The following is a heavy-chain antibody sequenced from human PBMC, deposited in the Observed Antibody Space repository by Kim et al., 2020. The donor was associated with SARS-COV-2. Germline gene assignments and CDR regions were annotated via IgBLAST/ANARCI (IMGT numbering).Heavy chain of an antibody. V-gene: IGHV1-46*01. D-gene: IGHD5-18*01. J-gene: IGHJ4*02. Sequence: GQKFQGRVTMTRDTSTSTVYMELSSLRSEDTAVYYCARGDGYSYGSGLDYWGQGTLVTVSS. CDR3: ARGDGYSYGSGLDY.